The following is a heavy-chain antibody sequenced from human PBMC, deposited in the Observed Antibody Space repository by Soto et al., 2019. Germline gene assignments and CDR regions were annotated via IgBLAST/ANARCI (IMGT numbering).Heavy chain of an antibody. CDR3: AGSDSSGKD. Sequence: SETLSLTCTVSGGSISSSSYYWGWIRQPPGKGLEWIGSIYYSGSTYYNPSLKSRVTISVDTSKNQFSLKLSSVTAADTAVYYCAGSDSSGKDWGQGTLVTVSS. V-gene: IGHV4-39*01. CDR1: GGSISSSSYY. D-gene: IGHD3-22*01. CDR2: IYYSGST. J-gene: IGHJ4*02.